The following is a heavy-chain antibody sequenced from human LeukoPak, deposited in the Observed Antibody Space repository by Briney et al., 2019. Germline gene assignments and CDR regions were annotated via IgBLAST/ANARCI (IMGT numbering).Heavy chain of an antibody. Sequence: GRSLRLSCAASGFTFDDYAMHWVRQAPGKGLEWVSGISWNSGSIGYADSVKGRFTISRDTAKSSLYMQMNSLRADDTAVYYCARDRLHYGEYEKTLDYWGQGTLVTVSS. CDR2: ISWNSGSI. D-gene: IGHD4-17*01. CDR3: ARDRLHYGEYEKTLDY. V-gene: IGHV3-9*01. CDR1: GFTFDDYA. J-gene: IGHJ4*02.